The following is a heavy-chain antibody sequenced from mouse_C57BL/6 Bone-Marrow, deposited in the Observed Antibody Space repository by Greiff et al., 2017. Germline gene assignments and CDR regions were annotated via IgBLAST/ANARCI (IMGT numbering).Heavy chain of an antibody. CDR3: ARERPDGSGPLAY. Sequence: QVQLQQPGAELVKPGASVKMSCKASGYTFTSYWITWVKQRPGQGLEWIGDIYPGSGSTNYNEKFKCKATLTVDTSSSTAYIQLSSRTAEDSAVYNCARERPDGSGPLAYWGKGTLVTVSA. D-gene: IGHD3-2*02. J-gene: IGHJ3*01. CDR1: GYTFTSYW. V-gene: IGHV1-55*01. CDR2: IYPGSGST.